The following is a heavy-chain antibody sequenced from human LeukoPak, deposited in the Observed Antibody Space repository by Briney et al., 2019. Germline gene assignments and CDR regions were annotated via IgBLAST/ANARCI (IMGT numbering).Heavy chain of an antibody. CDR3: ARGPQWRGDYYYMDV. D-gene: IGHD6-19*01. CDR2: MNPNSGNK. Sequence: ASVTVSCKASGYSFTNFDINWVRQATGQGLEWMGWMNPNSGNKGYAQKFQGRVTMTMNTSITTAYMELSSLRSEDTAVYYCARGPQWRGDYYYMDVWGRGTTVTVSS. V-gene: IGHV1-8*01. CDR1: GYSFTNFD. J-gene: IGHJ6*03.